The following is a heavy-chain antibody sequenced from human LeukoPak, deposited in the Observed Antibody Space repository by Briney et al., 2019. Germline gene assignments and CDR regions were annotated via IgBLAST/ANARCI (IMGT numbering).Heavy chain of an antibody. D-gene: IGHD6-19*01. Sequence: PGGSLRLSCAASGFTFSSYAMHWVRQAPGKGLESVAVISYDGSNKCYADSVRGRFTISRDNSKNTLYLQMNSVRAEDTAVYYCARALYLAGGPDYWGQGTLVTVSS. V-gene: IGHV3-30*04. CDR3: ARALYLAGGPDY. CDR1: GFTFSSYA. J-gene: IGHJ4*02. CDR2: ISYDGSNK.